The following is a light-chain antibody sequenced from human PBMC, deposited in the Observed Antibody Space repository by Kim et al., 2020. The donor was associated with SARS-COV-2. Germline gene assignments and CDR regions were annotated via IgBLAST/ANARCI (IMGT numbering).Light chain of an antibody. J-gene: IGKJ1*01. V-gene: IGKV3-20*01. CDR3: QQYGSSPWT. Sequence: SAGDRAPLSCRASQSVSSSYLAWYQHKPGQAPRLLIYGASSRATGIPDRFSGSGSGTDFTLTISRLEPEDFAVYYCQQYGSSPWTFGQGTKVDIK. CDR1: QSVSSSY. CDR2: GAS.